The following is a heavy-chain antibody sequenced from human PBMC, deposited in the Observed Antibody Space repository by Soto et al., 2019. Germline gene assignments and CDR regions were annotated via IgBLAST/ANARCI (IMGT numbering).Heavy chain of an antibody. V-gene: IGHV4-30-4*01. CDR3: ARGLAYYYDSSGYYPSWANAAFDI. J-gene: IGHJ3*02. CDR2: IYYSGST. CDR1: GGSINNGDYY. Sequence: SETLSLTCAVSGGSINNGDYYWSWIRQPPGKGLEWIGYIYYSGSTYVNPSLKSRLSMSLDTSKNQFSLKLSSVTAADTAVYYCARGLAYYYDSSGYYPSWANAAFDIWGQGTMVTVSS. D-gene: IGHD3-22*01.